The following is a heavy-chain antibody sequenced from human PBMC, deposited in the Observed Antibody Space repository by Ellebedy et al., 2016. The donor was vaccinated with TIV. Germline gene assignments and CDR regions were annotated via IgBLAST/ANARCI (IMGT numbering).Heavy chain of an antibody. J-gene: IGHJ4*02. V-gene: IGHV3-23*01. CDR1: GSSLSNSI. CDR2: LTADGRST. Sequence: GGSLRLSXAASGSSLSNSIMSWIRQVPGKGLEWVSTLTADGRSTYFADYVKGRFTISRDNSKNTVYLQMNSLRSEDTAVYYCRPGHYSDAWGQGTLVTVSS. CDR3: RPGHYSDA.